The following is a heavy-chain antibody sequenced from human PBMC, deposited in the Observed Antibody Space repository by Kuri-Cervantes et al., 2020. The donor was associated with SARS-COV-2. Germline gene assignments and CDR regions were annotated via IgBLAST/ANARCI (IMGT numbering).Heavy chain of an antibody. D-gene: IGHD6-6*01. J-gene: IGHJ3*02. CDR1: GGSISSSSYY. V-gene: IGHV4-39*01. CDR2: IYYSGST. Sequence: SETLSLICTVSGGSISSSSYYWGWIRQPPGKGLEWIGSIYYSGSTYYNPSLKSRVTISVDTSKNQFSLKLSSVTAADTAVHYCAGEYSSFAMDAFDIWGQGTMVTVSS. CDR3: AGEYSSFAMDAFDI.